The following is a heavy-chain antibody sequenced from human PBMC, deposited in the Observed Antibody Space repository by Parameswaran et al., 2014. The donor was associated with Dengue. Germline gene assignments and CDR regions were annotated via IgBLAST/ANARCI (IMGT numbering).Heavy chain of an antibody. CDR3: ARSVGYSSGWSHFDY. Sequence: WIRQPPGKGLEWVSVIYSGGSTYYADSVKGRFTISRDNSKNTLYLQMNSLRAEDTAVYYCARSVGYSSGWSHFDYWGQGTLVTVSS. D-gene: IGHD6-19*01. J-gene: IGHJ4*02. CDR2: IYSGGST. V-gene: IGHV3-53*01.